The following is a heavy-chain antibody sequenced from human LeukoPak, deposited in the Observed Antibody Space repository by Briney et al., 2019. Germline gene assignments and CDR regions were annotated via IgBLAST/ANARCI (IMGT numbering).Heavy chain of an antibody. D-gene: IGHD3-22*01. CDR2: IYPGDSDT. V-gene: IGHV5-51*01. J-gene: IGHJ5*02. CDR1: GYSFTSYW. Sequence: GESLKISRKGSGYSFTSYWIGWVRQMPGKGLEWMGIIYPGDSDTRYSPSFQGQVTISADKSISTAYLQWSSLKASDTAMYYCARRGGDSSGYYNWFDPWGQGTLVTVSS. CDR3: ARRGGDSSGYYNWFDP.